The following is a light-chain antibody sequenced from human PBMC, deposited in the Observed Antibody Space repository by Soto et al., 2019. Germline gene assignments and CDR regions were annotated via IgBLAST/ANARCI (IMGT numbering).Light chain of an antibody. V-gene: IGLV2-8*01. CDR3: SSNAGSNNYV. J-gene: IGLJ1*01. CDR2: EVT. Sequence: QAVVTQPPSASGSPGQSVTISCTGTSSDVGAYTYVSWYQQHPGKAPKLMIDEVTERPSGVPHRFSGSKSGNTASLTVSGLQTEDEAYYYCSSNAGSNNYVFGTGTQLTVL. CDR1: SSDVGAYTY.